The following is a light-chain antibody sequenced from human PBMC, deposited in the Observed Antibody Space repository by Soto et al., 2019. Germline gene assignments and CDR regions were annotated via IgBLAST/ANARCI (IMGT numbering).Light chain of an antibody. J-gene: IGKJ1*01. V-gene: IGKV1-5*01. CDR2: DAS. CDR1: QSISSW. Sequence: DIQMTQSPSTLSASVGYRVTITCRASQSISSWFAWYQQKPGKAPKLLIYDASSLESGVPSRFSGSGSGTEFTLTISSLQPNDFATYYCQQYNSYSTFGQGTKVDIK. CDR3: QQYNSYST.